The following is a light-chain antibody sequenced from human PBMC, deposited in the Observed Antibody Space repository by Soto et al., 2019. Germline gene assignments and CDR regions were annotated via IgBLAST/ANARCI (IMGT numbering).Light chain of an antibody. CDR3: QQYYSSPYT. CDR1: QSVLYSSNNNNY. V-gene: IGKV4-1*01. Sequence: DIVMTQSPDSLAVSLGERATINCKSSQSVLYSSNNNNYLAWYQQKAGQPPKLLIYWASTRESGVPDRFSGSGSGTDFTLTISGLQAEDVAVYYCQQYYSSPYTFGQGTKLEIK. CDR2: WAS. J-gene: IGKJ2*01.